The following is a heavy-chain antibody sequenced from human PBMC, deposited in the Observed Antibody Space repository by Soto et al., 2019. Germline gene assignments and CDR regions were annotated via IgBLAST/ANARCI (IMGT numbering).Heavy chain of an antibody. Sequence: QVQLVESGGGVVQPGRSLRLSCAASGFTFSSYGMHWVRQAPGKGLEWVAVISYDGSNKYYADSVQGRFTISRDNSQNTLYLQMNSLRAEDTAVYYCAKDWANTVTSSGVDPWAQGTLVTVSS. CDR2: ISYDGSNK. J-gene: IGHJ5*02. D-gene: IGHD4-4*01. CDR3: AKDWANTVTSSGVDP. V-gene: IGHV3-30*18. CDR1: GFTFSSYG.